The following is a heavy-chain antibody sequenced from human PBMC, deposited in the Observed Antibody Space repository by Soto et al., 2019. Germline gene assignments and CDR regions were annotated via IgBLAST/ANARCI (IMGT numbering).Heavy chain of an antibody. CDR2: ISYDGSKK. CDR3: AKEDSVTRAGDYYYSEIDV. CDR1: GFNFSTYD. V-gene: IGHV3-30*18. D-gene: IGHD2-15*01. J-gene: IGHJ6*02. Sequence: QVQLVESGGGLVQPGRSLRLSCAVSGFNFSTYDMHWVRQAPGQGLEWVAVISYDGSKKYYAESVKGRFSISRDNSKNTLYLKMKSPREEDTPVDYCAKEDSVTRAGDYYYSEIDVWGQGTTVTVSS.